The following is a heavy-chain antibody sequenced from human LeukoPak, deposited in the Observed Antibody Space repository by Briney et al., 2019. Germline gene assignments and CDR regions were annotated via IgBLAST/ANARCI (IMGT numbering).Heavy chain of an antibody. J-gene: IGHJ4*02. CDR3: ASAPLGNSFGYMAY. V-gene: IGHV4-31*03. D-gene: IGHD5-18*01. CDR2: IYYTGRT. CDR1: GGSIGSAGYY. Sequence: PSETLSLTCTVSGGSIGSAGYYWNWIRQHPTEGLEWIGHIYYTGRTTYNPSVKSRVTISADTSKNQFSLKLNSVTAADTAVYFCASAPLGNSFGYMAYWGQGALVTVSS.